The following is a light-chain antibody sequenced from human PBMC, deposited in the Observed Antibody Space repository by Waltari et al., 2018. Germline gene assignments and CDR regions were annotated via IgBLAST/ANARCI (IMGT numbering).Light chain of an antibody. CDR3: QQYYAYPGT. CDR1: QGISSY. V-gene: IGKV1-8*01. Sequence: AIRMTQSPSSLSASTRDRVTITCRASQGISSYLGWYQQKPGKAPKLLIYAGSTLQSGVPSRFSGSGFGTDFTLTITCLQSEDFATYYCQQYYAYPGTFGQGTKVEI. J-gene: IGKJ1*01. CDR2: AGS.